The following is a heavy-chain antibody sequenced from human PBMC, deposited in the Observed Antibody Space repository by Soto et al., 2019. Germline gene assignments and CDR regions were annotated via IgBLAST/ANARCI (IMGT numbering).Heavy chain of an antibody. CDR2: IYYSGST. CDR1: GGSISSSSYY. V-gene: IGHV4-39*01. J-gene: IGHJ4*02. D-gene: IGHD4-17*01. Sequence: SETLSLTCTVSGGSISSSSYYWGWIRQPPGKGLEWIGSIYYSGSTYYNPSLKSRVTISVDTSKNQFSLKLSSVTAADTAVYYCAKKAYDYGDYTPHFDYWGQGTLVTVSS. CDR3: AKKAYDYGDYTPHFDY.